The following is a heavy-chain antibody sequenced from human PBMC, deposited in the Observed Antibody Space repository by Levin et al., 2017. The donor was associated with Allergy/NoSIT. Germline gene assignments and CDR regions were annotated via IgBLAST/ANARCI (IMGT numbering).Heavy chain of an antibody. CDR1: GFTFSSYE. Sequence: GESLKISCAASGFTFSSYEMNWVRQAPGKGLEWVSYISSSGSTIYYADSVKGRFTISRDNAKNSLYLQMNSLRAEDTAVYYCASLFPPDRRYWSGGSCYWDYYYYGMDVWGQGTTVTVSS. CDR2: ISSSGSTI. CDR3: ASLFPPDRRYWSGGSCYWDYYYYGMDV. J-gene: IGHJ6*02. D-gene: IGHD2-15*01. V-gene: IGHV3-48*03.